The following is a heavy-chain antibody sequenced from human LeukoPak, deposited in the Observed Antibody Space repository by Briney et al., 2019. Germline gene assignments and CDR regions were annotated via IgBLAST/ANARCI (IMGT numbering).Heavy chain of an antibody. CDR1: GFTFSSYG. V-gene: IGHV3-33*01. Sequence: PGRSLRLSCAASGFTFSSYGMHWVRQAPGKGLEWVAVIWNDGNNKYYADSVKGRFTISRDNSKNTLYVQMNSLRAEDTAVYYCARDDTMNYYDSTGPQGAFDIWGQGTMVTVSS. CDR3: ARDDTMNYYDSTGPQGAFDI. D-gene: IGHD3-22*01. CDR2: IWNDGNNK. J-gene: IGHJ3*02.